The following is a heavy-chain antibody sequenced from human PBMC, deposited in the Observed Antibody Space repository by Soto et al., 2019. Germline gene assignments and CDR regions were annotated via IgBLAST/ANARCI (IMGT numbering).Heavy chain of an antibody. J-gene: IGHJ4*02. CDR3: AREGLRYFDWLL. CDR2: IYYSGST. V-gene: IGHV4-30-4*01. Sequence: SETLSLTCTVSGGSISSGDYYWSWIRQPPGKGLEWIGYIYYSGSTYYNPSLKSRVTISVDTSKNQFSLKLSPVTAADTAVYYCAREGLRYFDWLLWGQGTLVTVSS. CDR1: GGSISSGDYY. D-gene: IGHD3-9*01.